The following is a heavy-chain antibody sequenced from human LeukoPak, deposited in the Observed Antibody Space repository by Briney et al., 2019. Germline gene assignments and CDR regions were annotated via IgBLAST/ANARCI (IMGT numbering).Heavy chain of an antibody. V-gene: IGHV3-30-3*01. CDR2: ISYDGSNK. Sequence: GGSLRLSCAASGFTFSSYAMHWVRQAPGKGLEWVAVISYDGSNKYYADSVKGRFTISRDNSKNTLYLQMNSLRAEDTAVYYCARAPSYYYYYTDVWGKGTTVTVSS. CDR3: ARAPSYYYYYTDV. CDR1: GFTFSSYA. J-gene: IGHJ6*03.